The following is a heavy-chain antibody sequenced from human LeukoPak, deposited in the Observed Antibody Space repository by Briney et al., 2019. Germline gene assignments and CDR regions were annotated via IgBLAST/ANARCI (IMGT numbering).Heavy chain of an antibody. V-gene: IGHV3-48*01. CDR3: ARDGRVTPFDY. CDR2: ISSTGGTI. Sequence: GGSLRLSCAASGFTFSRYWMHWVRQAPGKGLEWVSYISSTGGTIYYADSMKGRFTISRDNSKNTLYLQMNSLRAEDTAVYYCARDGRVTPFDYWGQGTLVTVSS. D-gene: IGHD2-21*02. J-gene: IGHJ4*02. CDR1: GFTFSRYW.